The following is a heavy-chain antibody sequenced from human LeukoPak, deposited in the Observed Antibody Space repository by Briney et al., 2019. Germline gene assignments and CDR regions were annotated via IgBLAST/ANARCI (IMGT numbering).Heavy chain of an antibody. V-gene: IGHV1-69*13. CDR3: ARVALGSGSYYTKGYYYYGMDV. CDR1: GYTFTSYG. J-gene: IGHJ6*02. D-gene: IGHD1-26*01. CDR2: IIPIFGTA. Sequence: SVKVSCKASGYTFTSYGISWVRQAPGQGLEWMGGIIPIFGTANYAQKFQGRVTITADESTSTAYMELSSLRSEDTAVYYCARVALGSGSYYTKGYYYYGMDVWGQGTTVTVSS.